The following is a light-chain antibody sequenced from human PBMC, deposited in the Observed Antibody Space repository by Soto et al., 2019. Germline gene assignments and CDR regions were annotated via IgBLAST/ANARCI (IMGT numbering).Light chain of an antibody. CDR3: SSYTSSSTVV. Sequence: QSALTQPASVSGSPGQRITTPAPGPRRNVGGYNYVSWYQQHPGKAPKLMIYDVSNRPSGVSNRFSGSKSGNTASLTISGLQAEDEADYYCSSYTSSSTVVFGGGTKLTVL. CDR1: RRNVGGYNY. J-gene: IGLJ2*01. V-gene: IGLV2-14*01. CDR2: DVS.